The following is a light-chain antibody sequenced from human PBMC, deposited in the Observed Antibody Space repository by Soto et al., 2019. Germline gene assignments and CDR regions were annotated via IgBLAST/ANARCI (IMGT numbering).Light chain of an antibody. CDR2: GSS. V-gene: IGKV3-20*01. Sequence: EIELTQSPGTLSLSVGERATLSCRASQSVSGKYLAWYQQKPGQSPMLLIYGSSYRATGIPDRFSGSRSGTDFSIIITRVQPEDFAVYYCQQYGSSPPYTFGQGTKLEIK. CDR1: QSVSGKY. J-gene: IGKJ2*01. CDR3: QQYGSSPPYT.